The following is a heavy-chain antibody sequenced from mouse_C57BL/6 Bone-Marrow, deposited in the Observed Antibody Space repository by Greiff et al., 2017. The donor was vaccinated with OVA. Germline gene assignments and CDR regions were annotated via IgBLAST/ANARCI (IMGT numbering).Heavy chain of an antibody. CDR3: AKSTMVTGGGFYFDY. CDR2: IYPGSGST. J-gene: IGHJ2*01. D-gene: IGHD2-2*01. Sequence: VQLQQPGAELVKPGASVKMSCKASGYTFTSYWITWVKQRPGQGLEWIGDIYPGSGSTNYNEKFKSKATLTVDTSSSTAYMQLSSLTSEDSAVYYGAKSTMVTGGGFYFDYWGQGTTLTVSS. CDR1: GYTFTSYW. V-gene: IGHV1-55*01.